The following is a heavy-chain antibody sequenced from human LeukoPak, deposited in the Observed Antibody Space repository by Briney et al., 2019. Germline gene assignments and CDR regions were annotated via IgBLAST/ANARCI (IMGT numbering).Heavy chain of an antibody. CDR2: INDDGSSP. CDR1: GFSFSSYW. V-gene: IGHV3-74*01. Sequence: GGSLRLSCAASGFSFSSYWIHWVRQAPGKGLVWVSRINDDGSSPTYADSVKGRFTISRDNAKNTLYLRMNSLRAEDTAVYYCARQLLYGLDVWGQGTTVTVSS. D-gene: IGHD2/OR15-2a*01. J-gene: IGHJ6*02. CDR3: ARQLLYGLDV.